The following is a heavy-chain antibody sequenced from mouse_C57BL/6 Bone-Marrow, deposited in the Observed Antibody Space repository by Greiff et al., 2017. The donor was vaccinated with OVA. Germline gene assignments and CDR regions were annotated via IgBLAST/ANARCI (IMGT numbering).Heavy chain of an antibody. Sequence: QVTLKVSGPGLLQPSQTLSLTCSFSGFSLSTFGMGVGWIRHPSGQGLEWLAHIWWDDDTYYHPVLKSRLPISKDTSKNQVFLKIANVDTADTATYYCARIPLLQDYLYYWGQGTTLTVSS. V-gene: IGHV8-8*01. J-gene: IGHJ2*01. CDR1: GFSLSTFGMG. CDR3: ARIPLLQDYLYY. D-gene: IGHD1-1*01. CDR2: IWWDDDT.